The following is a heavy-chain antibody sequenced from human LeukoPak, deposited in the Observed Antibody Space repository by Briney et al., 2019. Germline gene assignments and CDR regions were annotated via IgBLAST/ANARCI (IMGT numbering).Heavy chain of an antibody. CDR3: ARRGYYGSGSYYKGRAYYYYYYMDV. J-gene: IGHJ6*03. V-gene: IGHV4-38-2*01. CDR2: ISRSGNP. D-gene: IGHD3-10*01. Sequence: SETLSLTCAVSGFSIGSGYHWGWVRQSPGTGLQWIGSISRSGNPYYNPSLMSRVTISIDTSGNQFSLRLSSVTAADTAVYYCARRGYYGSGSYYKGRAYYYYYYMDVWGKGTTVTVSS. CDR1: GFSIGSGYH.